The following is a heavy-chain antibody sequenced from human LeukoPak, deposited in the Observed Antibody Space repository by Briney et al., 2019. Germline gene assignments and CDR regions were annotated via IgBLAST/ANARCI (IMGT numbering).Heavy chain of an antibody. Sequence: GGSLRLSCAASGFTFSSYAMSWVRQAPGKGLEGVSAISGSGGSTYYADSVKGRFTISRYNSKNTLYLQMSSLRAGDTAVYYCAKDRNGGSYYVEYFQNWGQGTLVTVSS. CDR1: GFTFSSYA. J-gene: IGHJ1*01. CDR3: AKDRNGGSYYVEYFQN. D-gene: IGHD1-26*01. V-gene: IGHV3-23*01. CDR2: ISGSGGST.